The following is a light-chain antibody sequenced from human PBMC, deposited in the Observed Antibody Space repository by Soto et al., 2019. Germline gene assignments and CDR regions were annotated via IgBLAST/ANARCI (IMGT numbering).Light chain of an antibody. V-gene: IGLV2-8*01. J-gene: IGLJ1*01. CDR1: SSDVGGYNY. CDR3: YSYAGSHNG. Sequence: QSALTQPPSASGSPGQSVTISCTGTSSDVGGYNYVSWYQQHPGRAPRLMIYEVNKRPSGVPDRFSGSKSGDTAALTVSGLQAEDDAVYYCYSYAGSHNGFGTGTKGTVL. CDR2: EVN.